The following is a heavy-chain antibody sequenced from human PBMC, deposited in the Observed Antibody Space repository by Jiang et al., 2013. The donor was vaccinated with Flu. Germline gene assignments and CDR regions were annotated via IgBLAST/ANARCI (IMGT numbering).Heavy chain of an antibody. CDR1: GDSVSSNSAD. CDR2: TYYRSKWYN. CDR3: ARDEVRAAAAQGRNWFDP. V-gene: IGHV6-1*01. J-gene: IGHJ5*02. D-gene: IGHD6-13*01. Sequence: QTLSLTCAISGDSVSSNSADWNWIRQSPSRGLEWLGRTYYRSKWYNDYAVSVKSRITINPDTSKNQFSLQLNSVTPEDTAVYYCARDEVRAAAAQGRNWFDPWGQGTLVTVSS.